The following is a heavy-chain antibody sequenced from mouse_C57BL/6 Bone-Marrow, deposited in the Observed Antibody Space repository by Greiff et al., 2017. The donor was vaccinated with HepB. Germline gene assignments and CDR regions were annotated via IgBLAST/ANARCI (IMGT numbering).Heavy chain of an antibody. J-gene: IGHJ4*01. CDR3: ARWFYDSYYVHYAMDY. CDR1: GYTFTSYT. V-gene: IGHV1-4*01. CDR2: INPSSGYT. Sequence: QVHVKQSGAELARPGASVKMSCKASGYTFTSYTMHWVKQRPGQGLEWIGYINPSSGYTKYNQKFKDKATLTADKSSSTAYMQLSSLTSEDSAVYYCARWFYDSYYVHYAMDYWGQGTSVTVSS. D-gene: IGHD2-3*01.